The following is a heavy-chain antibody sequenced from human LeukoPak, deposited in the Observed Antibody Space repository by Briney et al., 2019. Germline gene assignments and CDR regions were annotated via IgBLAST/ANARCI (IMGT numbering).Heavy chain of an antibody. J-gene: IGHJ4*02. V-gene: IGHV4-59*01. Sequence: SETLSLTCSVSGDSISTYHWNWIRMPPGKGLEWIAYMQSTGNSKYNPSLKSRATMSVDTSKNQVVLNLSSVTAADTAVYYCARDKRHSFGRYFAHWGQGMLVTVSS. CDR1: GDSISTYH. CDR3: ARDKRHSFGRYFAH. D-gene: IGHD5-18*01. CDR2: MQSTGNS.